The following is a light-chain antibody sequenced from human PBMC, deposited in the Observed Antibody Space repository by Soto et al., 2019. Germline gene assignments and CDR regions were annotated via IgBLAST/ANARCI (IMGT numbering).Light chain of an antibody. Sequence: DIPLTQSPASVSAAVGDRINISCRASQPIKTWLAWYQQKPGKGPKLLIYTASTLETGVPSRFSGSGSGTDFTLTSTSLQPEDAAIYSCQQAAGFPFTVGPGARV. V-gene: IGKV1-12*02. CDR1: QPIKTW. CDR2: TAS. J-gene: IGKJ3*01. CDR3: QQAAGFPFT.